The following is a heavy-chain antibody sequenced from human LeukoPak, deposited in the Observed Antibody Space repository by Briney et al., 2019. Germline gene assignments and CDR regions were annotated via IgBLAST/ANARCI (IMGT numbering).Heavy chain of an antibody. J-gene: IGHJ5*02. CDR3: ARPQWQDTMGPWFDP. V-gene: IGHV4-59*01. CDR2: IYYTGST. Sequence: SETMSLTCTVSGGSISNKYWSWIRQPPGKGLERIGYIYYTGSTNYNPSLKSRVSISVDTSKNQFSLKLNSVTAADTAVYYCARPQWQDTMGPWFDPWGQGTLVTVSS. D-gene: IGHD3-10*01. CDR1: GGSISNKY.